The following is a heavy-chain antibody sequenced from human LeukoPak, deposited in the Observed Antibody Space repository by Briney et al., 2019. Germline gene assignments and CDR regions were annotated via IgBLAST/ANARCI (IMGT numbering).Heavy chain of an antibody. V-gene: IGHV4-4*02. J-gene: IGHJ3*02. D-gene: IGHD3-22*01. Sequence: PSETLSLTCAVSGGSISSRNWWSWVRQPPGKGLEWIGEIYHSGSTNYNPSLKTRVTISVDTSKNQFSLKLSSVTATDTAVYYCARRSGITMIVVLISDAFDIWGQGTMVTVSS. CDR3: ARRSGITMIVVLISDAFDI. CDR2: IYHSGST. CDR1: GGSISSRNW.